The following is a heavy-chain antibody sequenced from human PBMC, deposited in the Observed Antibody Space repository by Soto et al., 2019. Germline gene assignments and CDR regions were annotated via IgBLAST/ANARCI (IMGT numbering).Heavy chain of an antibody. CDR2: ISYDGSNK. D-gene: IGHD1-26*01. CDR1: GFTFSSYA. J-gene: IGHJ6*02. V-gene: IGHV3-30-3*01. CDR3: ARDLGATHYYYGMDV. Sequence: LRLSCAASGFTFSSYAMHWVRQAPGKGLEWVAVISYDGSNKYYADSVKGRFTISRDNSKNTLYLQMNSLRAEDTAVYYCARDLGATHYYYGMDVWGQGTTVTVSS.